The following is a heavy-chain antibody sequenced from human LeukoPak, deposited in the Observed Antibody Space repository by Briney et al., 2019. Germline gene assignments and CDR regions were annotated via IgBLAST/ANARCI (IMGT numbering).Heavy chain of an antibody. V-gene: IGHV3-21*04. CDR2: ISFSSSYI. CDR3: AKDGELLWFGESRFDP. Sequence: GGSLRLSCAASGFNLSSDSMNWVRQAPGKGLEWVSSISFSSSYIYYADSVKGRFTISRDNAKNSLYLQMNSLRVEDTAVYYCAKDGELLWFGESRFDPWGQGTLVTVSS. D-gene: IGHD3-10*01. CDR1: GFNLSSDS. J-gene: IGHJ5*02.